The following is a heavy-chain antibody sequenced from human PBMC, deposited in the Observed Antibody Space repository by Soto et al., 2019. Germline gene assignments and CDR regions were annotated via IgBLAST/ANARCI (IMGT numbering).Heavy chain of an antibody. CDR3: ARGDYYDSSGYNDWYFDL. J-gene: IGHJ2*01. CDR2: INPSGGST. V-gene: IGHV1-46*01. D-gene: IGHD3-22*01. CDR1: GYTFTSYY. Sequence: GASVKVSCKASGYTFTSYYIHWVRQAPGQGLEWMGIINPSGGSTSYAQKFQGRVTMTRDTSTSTVYMELSSLRSEDTAVYYCARGDYYDSSGYNDWYFDLWGRGTMVTVYS.